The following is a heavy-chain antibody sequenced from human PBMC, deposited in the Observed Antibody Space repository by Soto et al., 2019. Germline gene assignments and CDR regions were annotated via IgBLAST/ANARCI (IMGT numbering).Heavy chain of an antibody. Sequence: VQLVESGGGVVQPGRSLRLSRAASGFTFSSYAMHWVRQAPGKGLEWVAVISYDGSNKYYADSVKGRFTISRDNSKNTLYLQMNSLRAEDTAVYYCARSPSPLRFLEWLSPYGMDVWGQGTTVTVSS. CDR2: ISYDGSNK. D-gene: IGHD3-3*01. V-gene: IGHV3-30-3*01. J-gene: IGHJ6*02. CDR3: ARSPSPLRFLEWLSPYGMDV. CDR1: GFTFSSYA.